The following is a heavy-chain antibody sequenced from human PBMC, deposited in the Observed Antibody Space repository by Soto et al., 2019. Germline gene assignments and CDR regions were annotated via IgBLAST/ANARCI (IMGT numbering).Heavy chain of an antibody. Sequence: SETLSLTCTVSGGSISSGGYYWSWIRQHPGKGLEWIGYIYYSGSTYYNPSLKSRVTISVDTSKNQFSLKLSSVTAADTAVYYCARDLGYGGYYMDVRGKGTTVTLSS. CDR3: ARDLGYGGYYMDV. V-gene: IGHV4-31*03. D-gene: IGHD5-12*01. CDR1: GGSISSGGYY. CDR2: IYYSGST. J-gene: IGHJ6*03.